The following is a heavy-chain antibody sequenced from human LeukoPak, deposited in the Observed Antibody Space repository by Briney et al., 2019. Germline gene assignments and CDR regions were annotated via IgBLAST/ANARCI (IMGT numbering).Heavy chain of an antibody. D-gene: IGHD2-15*01. J-gene: IGHJ4*02. V-gene: IGHV3-7*01. CDR3: ASIVVVIGTRSFDY. CDR2: MNQDGGEK. Sequence: GGSLRLSCAASGFTFSSYWMSWVRQAPGKGLEWVANMNQDGGEKYYVDSVKGRFTISRDNAKNSLYLQMNSLRAEDTAVYYCASIVVVIGTRSFDYWGQGSLVSVSS. CDR1: GFTFSSYW.